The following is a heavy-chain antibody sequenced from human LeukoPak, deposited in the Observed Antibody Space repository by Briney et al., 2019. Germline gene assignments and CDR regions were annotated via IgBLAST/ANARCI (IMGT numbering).Heavy chain of an antibody. CDR3: ARDRLHYGEYEKTFDY. J-gene: IGHJ4*02. Sequence: GGSLRLSCAASGFTFSSYGMHWVRQAPGKGLEWVAVISYDGSNKYYADSVKGRFTISRDNAKNSLYLQMNSLRAEDTAVYYCARDRLHYGEYEKTFDYWGQGTLVSVSS. D-gene: IGHD4-17*01. CDR2: ISYDGSNK. V-gene: IGHV3-30*03. CDR1: GFTFSSYG.